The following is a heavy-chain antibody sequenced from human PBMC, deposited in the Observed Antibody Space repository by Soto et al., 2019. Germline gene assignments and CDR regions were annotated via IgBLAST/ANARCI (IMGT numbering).Heavy chain of an antibody. D-gene: IGHD3-22*01. CDR2: IKSKTDGGTT. CDR1: GFTFRNAC. CDR3: TPTFPAGSSGYYYRFSYSVMDV. Sequence: PGGSLRLSCAASGFTFRNACMNWVRQAPGKGLEWVGRIKSKTDGGTTDYAAPVKGRFTISRDDSKNTLYLQMNSLKTEDTAVYYCTPTFPAGSSGYYYRFSYSVMDVWGKGTTVPVPS. V-gene: IGHV3-15*07. J-gene: IGHJ6*04.